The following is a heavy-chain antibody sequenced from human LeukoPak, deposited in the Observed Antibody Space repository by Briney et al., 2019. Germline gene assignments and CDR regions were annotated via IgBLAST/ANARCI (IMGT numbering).Heavy chain of an antibody. Sequence: SETLSLTCAVYSGSFSGYYWSWIRQPPGKGLEWIGEINHSGSTNYNPSLKSRVTISVDTSKNQFSLKLSSVTAADTAVYYCAREGGPYRPLDYSGQGTLVTVSS. J-gene: IGHJ4*02. V-gene: IGHV4-34*01. CDR1: SGSFSGYY. CDR2: INHSGST. CDR3: AREGGPYRPLDY.